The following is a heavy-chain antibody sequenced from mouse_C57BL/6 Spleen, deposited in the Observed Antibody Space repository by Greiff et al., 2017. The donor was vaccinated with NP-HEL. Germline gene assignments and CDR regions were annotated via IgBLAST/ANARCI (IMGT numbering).Heavy chain of an antibody. CDR1: GYSITSGYY. CDR2: ISYDGSN. CDR3: ARESYYDPFAY. Sequence: EVKLMESGPGLVKPSQSLSLTCSVTGYSITSGYYWNWIRQFPGNKLEWMGYISYDGSNNYNPSLKNRISITRDTSKNQFFLKLNSVTTEDTATYYCARESYYDPFAYWGQGTLVTVSA. D-gene: IGHD1-1*01. V-gene: IGHV3-6*01. J-gene: IGHJ3*01.